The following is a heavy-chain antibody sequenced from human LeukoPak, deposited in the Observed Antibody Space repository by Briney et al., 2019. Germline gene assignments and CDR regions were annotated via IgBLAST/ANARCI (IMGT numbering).Heavy chain of an antibody. V-gene: IGHV3-7*01. CDR2: INQDGSDK. J-gene: IGHJ4*02. Sequence: GGSLRLSCAASGFTFNSYSMHWVRQAPGKGLECVANINQDGSDKYYVDSVEGRFTISRDNTKNSLYLQMNSLRAEDTAVYYCVGGDYWGQGTLVTVSS. CDR3: VGGDY. CDR1: GFTFNSYS.